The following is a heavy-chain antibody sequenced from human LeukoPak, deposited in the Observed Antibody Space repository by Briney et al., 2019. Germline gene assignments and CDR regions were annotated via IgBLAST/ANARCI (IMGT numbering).Heavy chain of an antibody. V-gene: IGHV3-7*01. CDR3: ARESLGGTSSWYNWFDP. CDR1: RFTFSNYW. D-gene: IGHD6-13*01. J-gene: IGHJ5*02. Sequence: GGSLRLSCAASRFTFSNYWMNWVRQAPGKGLEWVANIKEDGSEKYYADSVKGRFTISRDNAKNSVYLQMNSLRAEDTAVYYCARESLGGTSSWYNWFDPWGQGTLVTVSS. CDR2: IKEDGSEK.